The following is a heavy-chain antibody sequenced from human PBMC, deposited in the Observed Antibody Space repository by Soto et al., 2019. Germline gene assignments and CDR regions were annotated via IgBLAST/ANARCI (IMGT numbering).Heavy chain of an antibody. CDR1: RYTFNPYS. D-gene: IGHD2-21*02. V-gene: IGHV1-3*01. Sequence: ASVPVSCQHCRYTFNPYSMHCVLLSPARRLEWMGWIDAVNDSTKYSQRFQGRGSITRDTSASTSYLELSRLSSEATALDYYARAGADCCDTPCYLVQYWGQGTMVTVSS. CDR3: ARAGADCCDTPCYLVQY. CDR2: IDAVNDST. J-gene: IGHJ1*01.